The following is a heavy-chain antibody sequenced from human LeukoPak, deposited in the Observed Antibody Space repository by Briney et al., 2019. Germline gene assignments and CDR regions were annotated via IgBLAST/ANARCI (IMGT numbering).Heavy chain of an antibody. D-gene: IGHD5-18*01. CDR2: IYYSGST. J-gene: IGHJ4*02. V-gene: IGHV4-39*07. CDR1: GGSISSSDYY. CDR3: ARDPVDTPMFFNF. Sequence: PSETLSLTCTVSGGSISSSDYYWGWIRQPPGKGLEWIGNIYYSGSTYYNPSLKSRVTISVDTSKNQFSLKLSSVTTADTAVYYCARDPVDTPMFFNFWGQGTLVTVSS.